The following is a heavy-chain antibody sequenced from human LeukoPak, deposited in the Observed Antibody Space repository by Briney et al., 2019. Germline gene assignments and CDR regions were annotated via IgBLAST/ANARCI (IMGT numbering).Heavy chain of an antibody. V-gene: IGHV3-23*01. CDR3: AKVWLQFYGDY. J-gene: IGHJ4*02. CDR2: ISGSGGST. CDR1: GFTFSSYA. D-gene: IGHD5-24*01. Sequence: GSLRLSCXASGFTFSSYAMSWVRQAPGKGLGWVSAISGSGGSTYDADSVKGRFTISRDNSTNTLYRQMNSLRSEDTAVYYCAKVWLQFYGDYWGQGTLVTVSS.